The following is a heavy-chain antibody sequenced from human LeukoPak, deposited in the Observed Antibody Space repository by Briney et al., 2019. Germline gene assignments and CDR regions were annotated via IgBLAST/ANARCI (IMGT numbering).Heavy chain of an antibody. CDR3: AARSSGNPYF. CDR1: GLTLSNYW. CDR2: IKQDGSEK. D-gene: IGHD1-26*01. V-gene: IGHV3-7*03. Sequence: GGSLRLSCTASGLTLSNYWMIWVRQAPGKGLQWVAKIKQDGSEKYYVDSVKGRFTISRDNAENSLYLQMNSLRVEDTAVYYRAARSSGNPYFWGQGTLVTVSS. J-gene: IGHJ4*02.